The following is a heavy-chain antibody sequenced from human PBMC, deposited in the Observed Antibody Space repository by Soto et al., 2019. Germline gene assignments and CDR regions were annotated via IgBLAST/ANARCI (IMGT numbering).Heavy chain of an antibody. CDR3: ASPTPFTVPSPPIGFDY. CDR2: IYYSGST. V-gene: IGHV4-30-4*01. Sequence: QVQLQESGPGLVKPSQTLSLTCTVSGGSISSGDYYWSWIRQPPGKGLEWIGYIYYSGSTYYNPSLKSRGTSSVHRSQTPFSLKLSSVTGADTAVYYCASPTPFTVPSPPIGFDYWGQGTLVTVSS. D-gene: IGHD4-4*01. CDR1: GGSISSGDYY. J-gene: IGHJ4*02.